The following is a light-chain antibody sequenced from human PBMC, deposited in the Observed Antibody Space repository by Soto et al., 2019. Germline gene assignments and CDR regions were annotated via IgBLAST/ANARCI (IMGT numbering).Light chain of an antibody. CDR3: QQRSNWPRYT. J-gene: IGKJ2*01. CDR2: DAS. V-gene: IGKV3-11*01. Sequence: EIVLTQSPATLSLSPGERATLSCRASQRVSSYLAWYQQKPGQAPRLLIYDASNRATGIPARFSGSGSAEDFTLTISSLEPEDFALYYYQQRSNWPRYTFGQGTKLEIK. CDR1: QRVSSY.